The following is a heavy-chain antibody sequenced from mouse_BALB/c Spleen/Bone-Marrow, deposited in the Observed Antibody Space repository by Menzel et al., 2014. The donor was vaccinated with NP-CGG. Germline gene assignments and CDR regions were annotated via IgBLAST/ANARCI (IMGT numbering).Heavy chain of an antibody. CDR1: GYTFTSYW. V-gene: IGHV1-7*01. D-gene: IGHD2-1*01. CDR2: INPSTGCT. CDR3: ARKGYGNYHYYAMDY. J-gene: IGHJ4*01. Sequence: VKLVESGAELAKPGASVKMSCKASGYTFTSYWMYWIKQRPGQGLEWIGYINPSTGCTEYNQKFKDKATLTADKSSNTAYMQLSSLTSEDSAVYYCARKGYGNYHYYAMDYWGQGTTVTVSS.